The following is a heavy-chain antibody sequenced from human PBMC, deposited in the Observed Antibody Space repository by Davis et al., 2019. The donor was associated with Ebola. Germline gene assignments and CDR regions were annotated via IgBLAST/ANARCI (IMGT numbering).Heavy chain of an antibody. D-gene: IGHD3-9*01. CDR2: ISSSSSYI. J-gene: IGHJ4*02. V-gene: IGHV3-21*01. CDR1: GFTFSSYG. Sequence: GGSLRLSCAASGFTFSSYGMHWVRQAPGKGLEWVSSISSSSSYIYYADSVKGRFTISRDNAKNSLYLQMNSLRAEDTAVYYCAREDILTGYLLFDYWGQGTLVTVSS. CDR3: AREDILTGYLLFDY.